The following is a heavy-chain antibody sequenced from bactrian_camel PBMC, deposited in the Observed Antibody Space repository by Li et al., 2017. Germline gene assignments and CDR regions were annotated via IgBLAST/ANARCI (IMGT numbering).Heavy chain of an antibody. CDR3: AAGDLDGGYSESDFGY. J-gene: IGHJ6*01. Sequence: VQLVESGGGLVQPGGSLRLSCEASGFTFTSYDMNWVRQAPGKGLEWVSGINSADGRTYYADSVKGRFAISRDNAKNMLYLQMNNLKPDDTAMYYCAAGDLDGGYSESDFGYWGQGTQVTVS. D-gene: IGHD2*01. CDR1: GFTFTSYD. V-gene: IGHV3S40*01. CDR2: INSADGRT.